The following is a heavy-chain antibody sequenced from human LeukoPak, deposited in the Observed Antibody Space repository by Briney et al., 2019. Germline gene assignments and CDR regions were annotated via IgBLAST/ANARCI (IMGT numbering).Heavy chain of an antibody. Sequence: ASVKVSCKASGYTFTGYYMHWVRQAPGQGFEWMGWINPNSGGTNYAQKFQGRVTMTRDTSISTAYMELSRLRSDDTAVYYCARGDTVVVPAAILDYWGQGTLVTVSS. V-gene: IGHV1-2*02. CDR3: ARGDTVVVPAAILDY. D-gene: IGHD2-2*01. CDR2: INPNSGGT. J-gene: IGHJ4*02. CDR1: GYTFTGYY.